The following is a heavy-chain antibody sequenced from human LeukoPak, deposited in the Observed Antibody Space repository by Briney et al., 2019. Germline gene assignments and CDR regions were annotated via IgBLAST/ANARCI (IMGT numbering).Heavy chain of an antibody. CDR1: GFTFSSYW. Sequence: PGGSLRLSCAASGFTFSSYWMSWVRQAPGKGLEWVSGTTASGARTHYADSVKGLFTISRDNSKNTLYLQMNSLRVEDTAVYYCAKDLSPRLAFDYWGQGTLVTVSS. CDR2: TTASGART. D-gene: IGHD2/OR15-2a*01. V-gene: IGHV3-23*01. J-gene: IGHJ4*02. CDR3: AKDLSPRLAFDY.